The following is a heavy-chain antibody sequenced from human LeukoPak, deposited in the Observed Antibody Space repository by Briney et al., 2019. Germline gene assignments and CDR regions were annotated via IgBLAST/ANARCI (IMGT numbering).Heavy chain of an antibody. Sequence: SETLSLTCNVSGGSINSSSYYWGWIRQPPGKGLEWIGSIYYRGITYYNPSLKSRVTISVDTSKNQFSLKLSSVTAADTAVYYCARVVYDSSTYPKSYFDFWGQGTLVTVSS. V-gene: IGHV4-39*07. J-gene: IGHJ4*02. D-gene: IGHD3-22*01. CDR3: ARVVYDSSTYPKSYFDF. CDR2: IYYRGIT. CDR1: GGSINSSSYY.